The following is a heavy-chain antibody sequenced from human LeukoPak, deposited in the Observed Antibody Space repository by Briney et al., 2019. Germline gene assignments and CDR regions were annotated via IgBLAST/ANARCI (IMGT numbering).Heavy chain of an antibody. CDR1: GFTFSSYW. J-gene: IGHJ1*01. D-gene: IGHD2-2*01. CDR3: AIQRGTSCREYFQH. CDR2: INSDGSST. V-gene: IGHV3-74*01. Sequence: PGGSLRLSCAASGFTFSSYWMHWVRQAPGKGLVWVSRINSDGSSTSYADSVKGRFTISRDNAKNTLYLQMNSLRAEDTAVYYCAIQRGTSCREYFQHWGQGTLITVSS.